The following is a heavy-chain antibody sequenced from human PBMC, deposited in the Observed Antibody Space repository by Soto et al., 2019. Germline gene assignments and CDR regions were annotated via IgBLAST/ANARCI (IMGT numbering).Heavy chain of an antibody. Sequence: SETLSLTGRVSCGSISGACWIWSRQSPGKGLEWLGYVYYTGSTNYSPSLRSRVSISVDTSKNEFSLRLSSVTAADTAVYFCARSVEVPGAHIDYWGQGTQVTVSS. CDR2: VYYTGST. CDR3: ARSVEVPGAHIDY. V-gene: IGHV4-59*01. J-gene: IGHJ4*02. CDR1: CGSISGAC. D-gene: IGHD2-8*02.